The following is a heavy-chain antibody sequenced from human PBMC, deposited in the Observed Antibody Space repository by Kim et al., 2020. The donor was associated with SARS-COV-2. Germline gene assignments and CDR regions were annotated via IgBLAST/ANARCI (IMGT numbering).Heavy chain of an antibody. Sequence: GGSLRLSCTASGFTFGDYAMSWVRQAPGKGLEWVGFIRSKAYGGTTEYAASVKGRFTISRDDSKSIAYLQMNSLKTEDTAVYYCTSPEGQRPPKVYYYGMDVWGQGTTVTVSS. CDR3: TSPEGQRPPKVYYYGMDV. V-gene: IGHV3-49*04. J-gene: IGHJ6*02. CDR2: IRSKAYGGTT. CDR1: GFTFGDYA.